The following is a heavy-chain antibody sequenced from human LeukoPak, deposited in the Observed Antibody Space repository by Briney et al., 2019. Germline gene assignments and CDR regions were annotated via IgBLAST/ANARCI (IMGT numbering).Heavy chain of an antibody. CDR1: GGSISSSSYY. CDR3: ARLGRGRIAARPYYYYYMDV. CDR2: IYYSGST. V-gene: IGHV4-39*01. Sequence: NPSETLSLTCTVSGGSISSSSYYWGWIRQPPGKGLEWIGSIYYSGSTYYNPSLKSRVTISVDTSKNQFSLKLSPVTAADTAVYYCARLGRGRIAARPYYYYYMDVWGKGTTVTVSS. J-gene: IGHJ6*03. D-gene: IGHD6-13*01.